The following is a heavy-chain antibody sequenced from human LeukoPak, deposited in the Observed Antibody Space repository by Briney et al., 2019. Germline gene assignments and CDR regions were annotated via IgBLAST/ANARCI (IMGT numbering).Heavy chain of an antibody. J-gene: IGHJ4*02. CDR2: INHSGST. CDR3: ARYSGYDKNFDY. Sequence: NASETLSLTCAVYGGSFSGYYWSWIRQPPGKGLEWIGEINHSGSTNYNPSLKSRVTISVDTSKNQFSLKLSSVTAADTAVYYCARYSGYDKNFDYWGQGTLVTVSS. V-gene: IGHV4-34*01. D-gene: IGHD5-12*01. CDR1: GGSFSGYY.